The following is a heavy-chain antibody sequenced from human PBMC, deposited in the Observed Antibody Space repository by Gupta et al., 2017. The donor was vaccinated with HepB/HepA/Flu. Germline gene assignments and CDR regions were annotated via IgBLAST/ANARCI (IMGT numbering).Heavy chain of an antibody. CDR1: GYNFTSYS. J-gene: IGHJ4*02. V-gene: IGHV1-3*04. CDR2: INTGNGNT. D-gene: IGHD3-10*01. CDR3: ARFYGSGSYGIGY. Sequence: VQIVQSGAEVKKPGASVNVSCKASGYNFTSYSMHLVRQAPGQRLEWMGWINTGNGNTKYSQKFQGRVTITRDTSASTAYMELSSLRSEDTAVYYCARFYGSGSYGIGYWGQGTHVTVSS.